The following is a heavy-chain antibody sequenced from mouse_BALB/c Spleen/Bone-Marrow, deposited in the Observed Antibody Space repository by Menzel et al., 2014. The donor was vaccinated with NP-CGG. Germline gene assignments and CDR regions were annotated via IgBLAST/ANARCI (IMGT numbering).Heavy chain of an antibody. D-gene: IGHD2-1*01. CDR3: ARDGLYGNYAMDY. CDR2: IWAGGST. V-gene: IGHV2-9*02. CDR1: GFSLTSYG. J-gene: IGHJ4*01. Sequence: QVQLQQSGPGLVAPSQSLSITCTVSGFSLTSYGVHWVRQPPGKGLEWLGVIWAGGSTNYNSALMSRLSISQDNSKSQVFLKMNSLQTDDTAMYYCARDGLYGNYAMDYWGQGTSVTVSS.